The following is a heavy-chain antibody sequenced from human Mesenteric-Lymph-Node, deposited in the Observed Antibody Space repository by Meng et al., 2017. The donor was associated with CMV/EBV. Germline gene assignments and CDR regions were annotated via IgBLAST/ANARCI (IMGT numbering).Heavy chain of an antibody. Sequence: TLSLPCTVSGGSVSSLCWNWIRQPPGRGLEWIGYIYNGGNTFYNPSLKCRVAISVDSSKNQFSLTLISVTAADTAVYYCARQGSGYYWGQGTLVTVSS. CDR2: IYNGGNT. D-gene: IGHD6-19*01. CDR3: ARQGSGYY. J-gene: IGHJ4*02. V-gene: IGHV4-59*08. CDR1: GGSVSSLC.